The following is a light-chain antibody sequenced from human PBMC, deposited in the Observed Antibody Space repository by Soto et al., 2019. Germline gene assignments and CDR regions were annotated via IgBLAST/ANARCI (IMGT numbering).Light chain of an antibody. J-gene: IGLJ2*01. Sequence: QSVLTQPASVSGSPGQSITISCTGTSRDGGGYNYVSWHQQHPGKAPKVIITEVSNRPSGVSNRFSGSKSGNTASLTISGLQAEDEADYYCSSYISSSTFVVFGGGTKLTVL. CDR3: SSYISSSTFVV. CDR2: EVS. CDR1: SRDGGGYNY. V-gene: IGLV2-14*01.